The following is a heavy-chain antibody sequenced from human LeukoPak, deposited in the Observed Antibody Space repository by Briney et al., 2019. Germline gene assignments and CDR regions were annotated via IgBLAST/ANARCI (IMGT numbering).Heavy chain of an antibody. D-gene: IGHD6-19*01. CDR2: IRYDGNNK. CDR3: AKDRWGAVASFDY. V-gene: IGHV3-30*02. Sequence: GGSLRLSCAASGFPFSDYAMHWVRQAPGKGLEWMAVIRYDGNNKYYADSVKGRFTISRDNSKNMLYLQMNSLGTEDTAVYYCAKDRWGAVASFDYWGQGTLVTVSS. CDR1: GFPFSDYA. J-gene: IGHJ4*02.